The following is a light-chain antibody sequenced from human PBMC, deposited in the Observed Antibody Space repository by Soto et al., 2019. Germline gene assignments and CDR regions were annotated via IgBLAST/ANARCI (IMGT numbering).Light chain of an antibody. J-gene: IGLJ7*01. V-gene: IGLV1-40*01. CDR1: SSNIGAGYD. CDR2: GNS. Sequence: QSVLTQPPSVSGAPGQRVNISCTGSSSNIGAGYDVHWYQQLPGTAPKLLIYGNSNRPSGVPDRFSGSKSGTSASLAITGLQAEDEADYYCQSYDSSLSAVFGGGTQLTVL. CDR3: QSYDSSLSAV.